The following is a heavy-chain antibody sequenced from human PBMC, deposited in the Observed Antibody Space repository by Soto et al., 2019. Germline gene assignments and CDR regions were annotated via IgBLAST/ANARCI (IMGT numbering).Heavy chain of an antibody. CDR3: ARHLSKYSYGYTY. D-gene: IGHD5-18*01. Sequence: SETLSPTCTVSGGSVSSGSYYWSWIRQPPGKGLEGFGFIYDSGNTNYNPSLKSRVTISVDTSKNQSSLKLSSVTAADTAVYYCARHLSKYSYGYTYWGQGTLVTVSS. J-gene: IGHJ4*02. CDR1: GGSVSSGSYY. CDR2: IYDSGNT. V-gene: IGHV4-61*01.